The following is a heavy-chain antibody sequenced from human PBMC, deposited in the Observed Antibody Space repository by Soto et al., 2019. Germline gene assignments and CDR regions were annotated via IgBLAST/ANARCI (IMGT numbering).Heavy chain of an antibody. CDR1: GGSISSYY. J-gene: IGHJ6*03. CDR2: IYYSGST. CDR3: ARDSGSSSRLMDV. V-gene: IGHV4-59*01. Sequence: SETLSLTCTVSGGSISSYYWSWIRQPPGKGLEWIGYIYYSGSTNYNPSLKSRVTISVDTSKNQFSLKLSSVTAADTAVYYCARDSGSSSRLMDVWGKGTTVTVSS. D-gene: IGHD6-13*01.